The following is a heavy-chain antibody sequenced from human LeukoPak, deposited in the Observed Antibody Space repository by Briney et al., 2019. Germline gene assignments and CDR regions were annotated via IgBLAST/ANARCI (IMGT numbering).Heavy chain of an antibody. V-gene: IGHV4-39*01. CDR1: AASISSSSHR. CDR3: VRHDGRGGATMGAFDS. Sequence: PSETLSLTCTISAASISSSSHRWGWVRQSPGKGLEWIGSIYYGQTIYYNPSLNSRVTISVVTSKDHFTLQLNSVTAADTAVYYCVRHDGRGGATMGAFDSWGQGSLVTVSS. CDR2: IYYGQTI. D-gene: IGHD4/OR15-4a*01. J-gene: IGHJ5*01.